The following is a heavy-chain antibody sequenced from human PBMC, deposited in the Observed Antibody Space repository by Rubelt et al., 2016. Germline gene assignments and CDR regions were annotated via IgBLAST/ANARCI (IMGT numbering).Heavy chain of an antibody. Sequence: GQRLEWMGWINAGNGNTKYSQKFQGRVTITSDTSASTAYMELSSLTSEDTAVYYCARVIGYCGRDCSWYFDLWGRGTLVTVSS. CDR2: INAGNGNT. D-gene: IGHD2-21*02. V-gene: IGHV1-3*01. J-gene: IGHJ2*01. CDR3: ARVIGYCGRDCSWYFDL.